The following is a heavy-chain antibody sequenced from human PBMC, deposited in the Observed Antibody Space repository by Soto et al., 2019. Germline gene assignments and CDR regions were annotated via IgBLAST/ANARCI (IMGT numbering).Heavy chain of an antibody. V-gene: IGHV3-74*01. CDR2: INGDGRTT. Sequence: GGSLRLSCAASGFTFSSSWMHWVRQVPGKGLVWVSRINGDGRTTNYADSVKGRFTISRDNAKNTLFLQMNTLRADDTALYYCVKSSTGTYGLFDYWGQGTLVTVSS. CDR3: VKSSTGTYGLFDY. CDR1: GFTFSSSW. D-gene: IGHD3-10*01. J-gene: IGHJ4*02.